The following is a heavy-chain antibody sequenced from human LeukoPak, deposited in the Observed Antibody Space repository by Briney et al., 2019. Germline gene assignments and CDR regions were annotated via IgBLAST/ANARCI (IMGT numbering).Heavy chain of an antibody. CDR2: ISPNSGGT. J-gene: IGHJ4*02. D-gene: IGHD2-2*01. CDR3: ARQLETTSWFDY. V-gene: IGHV1-2*06. CDR1: GYTFSDYY. Sequence: ASVKVSCKASGYTFSDYYLHWVRLAPGQGLEWMGRISPNSGGTDYAQKFQGKITMTRDASISTVYMDLNRLRSDDTAIYYCARQLETTSWFDYWGQGTLVIVSS.